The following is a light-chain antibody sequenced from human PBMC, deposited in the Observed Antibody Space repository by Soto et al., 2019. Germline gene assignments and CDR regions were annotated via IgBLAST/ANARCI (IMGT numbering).Light chain of an antibody. CDR1: QSVSSN. CDR3: QQYNNWWT. V-gene: IGKV3-15*01. Sequence: EILMTQSPATLSVSPGERATLSCRASQSVSSNLAWYQQKPGQAPRLLIYGASARATGIPARFSGSGSGTEFTLTISSLQSEDFAVDYCQQYNNWWTFGQGTKVEIK. J-gene: IGKJ1*01. CDR2: GAS.